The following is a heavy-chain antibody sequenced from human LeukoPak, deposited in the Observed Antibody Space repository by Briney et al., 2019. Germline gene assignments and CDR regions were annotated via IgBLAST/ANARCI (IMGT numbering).Heavy chain of an antibody. J-gene: IGHJ6*02. D-gene: IGHD2-2*01. Sequence: GSLRLSCAASGFTFSSYWMHWVRQAPGKGLVWVSCINSDGSSTSYADSVKGRFTISRDNAKNTLYLQMNSLRAEDTAVYYCASMRVVPAATYYYYYGMDVWGQGTTVTVSS. CDR2: INSDGSST. CDR3: ASMRVVPAATYYYYYGMDV. CDR1: GFTFSSYW. V-gene: IGHV3-74*01.